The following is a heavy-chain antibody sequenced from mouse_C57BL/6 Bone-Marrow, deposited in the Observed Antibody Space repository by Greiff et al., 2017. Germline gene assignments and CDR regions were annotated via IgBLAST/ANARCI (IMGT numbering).Heavy chain of an antibody. CDR3: ARANWDVLWYFDV. J-gene: IGHJ1*03. Sequence: VQLQQPGAELVMPGASVKLSCKASGYTFTSYWMHWVKQRPGQGLEWIGEIDPSDSYTNYNQKFKGKSTLTVDKSSSTAYMQLSSLTSEDSAVYYCARANWDVLWYFDVWGTGTTVTVSS. V-gene: IGHV1-69*01. CDR2: IDPSDSYT. CDR1: GYTFTSYW. D-gene: IGHD4-1*01.